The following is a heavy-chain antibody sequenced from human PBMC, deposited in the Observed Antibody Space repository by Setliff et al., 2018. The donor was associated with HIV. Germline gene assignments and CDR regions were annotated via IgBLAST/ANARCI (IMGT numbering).Heavy chain of an antibody. CDR2: IIPIFGTP. Sequence: SVKVSCKASGGTFSSYAISWVRQAPGQGLEWMGRIIPIFGTPNYAQKFQGRVTITADESTGTVYMELTSLRSEDTAVYYCARDASAPPLNWFDPWGQGTLVTVSS. J-gene: IGHJ5*02. CDR3: ARDASAPPLNWFDP. CDR1: GGTFSSYA. V-gene: IGHV1-69*13.